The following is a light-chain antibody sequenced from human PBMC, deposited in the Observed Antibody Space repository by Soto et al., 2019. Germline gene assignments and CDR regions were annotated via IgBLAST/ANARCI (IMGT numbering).Light chain of an antibody. CDR3: QQYGSSPRT. J-gene: IGKJ1*01. CDR2: GAS. CDR1: QTVSSSY. Sequence: EIVLTQFPGTLSLSPGERATLSCRASQTVSSSYFAWYQQKPGQAPRHLIYGASSRATDIPDRFSGRGSGTDFTLTISRLEPEDYSVYYCQQYGSSPRTFGQGTNVEIK. V-gene: IGKV3-20*01.